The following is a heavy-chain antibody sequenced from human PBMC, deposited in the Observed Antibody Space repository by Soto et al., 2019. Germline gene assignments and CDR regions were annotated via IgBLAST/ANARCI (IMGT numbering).Heavy chain of an antibody. CDR3: ARDILSGGAYPDF. D-gene: IGHD3-10*01. CDR1: GFTFSSYT. J-gene: IGHJ4*02. CDR2: ISSGSSYI. Sequence: LRLSCAASGFTFSSYTMKWVRQAPGKGLEWVSSISSGSSYIYYADSVRGRFAISRDNAKNSLFLQMNSLRLDDTAVYYCARDILSGGAYPDFWGQGTKVTVSS. V-gene: IGHV3-21*01.